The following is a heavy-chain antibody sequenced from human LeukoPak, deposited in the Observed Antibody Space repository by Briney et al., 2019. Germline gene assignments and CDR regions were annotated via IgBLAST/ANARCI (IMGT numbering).Heavy chain of an antibody. CDR2: IRGGGAGT. CDR3: AKCAQSYGNDAFDL. CDR1: EFTFSNFD. V-gene: IGHV3-23*01. Sequence: PGGSLRLSCAASEFTFSNFDMSWVRQAPGKGLEWVSYIRGGGAGTLYADSVKGRFTVSRDNSKSTLYLQMSSLRVEDTAVYYCAKCAQSYGNDAFDLWGPGTMVTVSS. J-gene: IGHJ3*01. D-gene: IGHD5-18*01.